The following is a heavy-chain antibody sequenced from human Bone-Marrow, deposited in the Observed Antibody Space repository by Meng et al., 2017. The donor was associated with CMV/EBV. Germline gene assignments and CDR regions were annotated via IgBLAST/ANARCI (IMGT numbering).Heavy chain of an antibody. CDR2: INHSGST. V-gene: IGHV4-34*01. CDR1: GGSFSGYY. J-gene: IGHJ5*02. CDR3: SRGQRGWFDP. Sequence: GSLRLSCAVYGGSFSGYYWSWIRQPPGKGLEWIGEINHSGSTNYNPSLKSRVTISVDTSKNQFSLKLSSVTAADTAVYSCSRGQRGWFDPWGQGTLVTVSS.